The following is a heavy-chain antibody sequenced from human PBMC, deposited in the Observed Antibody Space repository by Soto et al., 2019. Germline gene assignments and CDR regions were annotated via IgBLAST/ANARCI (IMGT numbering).Heavy chain of an antibody. CDR3: AKDFDYDSSGYPYY. Sequence: GGSLRLSCAASGFTFSSYAMSWVRQAPGKGLEWVSAISGSGGSTYYADSVKGRFTIARDNSKNTLYLQMNSLRAEDTAVYYCAKDFDYDSSGYPYYWGQGTLVTVSS. CDR2: ISGSGGST. V-gene: IGHV3-23*01. J-gene: IGHJ4*02. D-gene: IGHD3-22*01. CDR1: GFTFSSYA.